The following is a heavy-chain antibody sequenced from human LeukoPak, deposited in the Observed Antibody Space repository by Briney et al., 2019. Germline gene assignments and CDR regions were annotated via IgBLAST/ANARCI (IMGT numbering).Heavy chain of an antibody. V-gene: IGHV3-30-3*01. Sequence: GGSLRLSCAASGFTFSSYAMHWVRQAPGKGLEWVAVISYDRSNKYYADSVKGRFTISRDNSKNTLYLQMNSLRAEDTAVYYCARDYPKRDCSSTSCYLLYYYYGMDVWGQGTTVTVSS. J-gene: IGHJ6*02. D-gene: IGHD2-2*01. CDR1: GFTFSSYA. CDR2: ISYDRSNK. CDR3: ARDYPKRDCSSTSCYLLYYYYGMDV.